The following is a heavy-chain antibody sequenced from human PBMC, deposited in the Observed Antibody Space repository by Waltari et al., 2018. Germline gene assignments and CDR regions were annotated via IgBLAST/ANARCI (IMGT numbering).Heavy chain of an antibody. CDR1: GFTFSNFG. V-gene: IGHV3-33*06. J-gene: IGHJ4*02. D-gene: IGHD3-10*01. Sequence: QVQLVESGGGVVQPGRSLRLSCAASGFTFSNFGMHWVRQAPGKGRGWVALVWFDGSQQYYADSVRGRFTISRDNSKRVLYLDMGSLRADDTAIYYCAKDAFGNTYLDYWGQGTLVTVSS. CDR3: AKDAFGNTYLDY. CDR2: VWFDGSQQ.